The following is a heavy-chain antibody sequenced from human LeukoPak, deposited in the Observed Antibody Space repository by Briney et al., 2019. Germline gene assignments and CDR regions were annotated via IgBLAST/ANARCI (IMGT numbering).Heavy chain of an antibody. D-gene: IGHD3-10*01. CDR2: IYNSGST. CDR3: ATDRQVYGSGEYYFDY. CDR1: GGSVSSRNYS. Sequence: PSETLSLTCSVSGGSVSSRNYSWPWIRQPPGKGLEWIGYIYNSGSTKCNPSLKSRVTISVDTSKNQFSLKLGSVTAADTAVYYCATDRQVYGSGEYYFDYWGQGTLVSVSS. J-gene: IGHJ4*02. V-gene: IGHV4-61*01.